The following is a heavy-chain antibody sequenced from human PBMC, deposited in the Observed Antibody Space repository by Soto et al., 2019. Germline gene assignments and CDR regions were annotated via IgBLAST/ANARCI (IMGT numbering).Heavy chain of an antibody. Sequence: SDTLSLTCTVSGGSINSYFWTWIRQPPGKGLEWIAYMHDSGTTNYNPSLKSRVTISVDTSKNQFSLELSSVTAADTAVYYCATQEVGGSYVYTFDPWGQGTLVTV. CDR3: ATQEVGGSYVYTFDP. V-gene: IGHV4-59*08. CDR1: GGSINSYF. J-gene: IGHJ5*02. CDR2: MHDSGTT. D-gene: IGHD1-26*01.